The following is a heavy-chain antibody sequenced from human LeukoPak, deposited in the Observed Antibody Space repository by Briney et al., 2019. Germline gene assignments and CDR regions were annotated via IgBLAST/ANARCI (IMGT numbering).Heavy chain of an antibody. CDR1: GFTFDDYA. J-gene: IGHJ4*02. D-gene: IGHD2-15*01. Sequence: GGSLRLSCAASGFTFDDYAMHWVRQAPGKGLEWVSLISGDGGSTYYADSVKGRFTISRDNSKNSLYLQMNSLRPEDTALYYCAKDYYSAWPLDYWGQGTLVTVSS. CDR2: ISGDGGST. CDR3: AKDYYSAWPLDY. V-gene: IGHV3-43*02.